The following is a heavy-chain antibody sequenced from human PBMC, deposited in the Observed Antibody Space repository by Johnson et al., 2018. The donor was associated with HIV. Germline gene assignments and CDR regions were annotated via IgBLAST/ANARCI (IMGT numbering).Heavy chain of an antibody. CDR1: GFTFSSYG. CDR3: AKGEVGDIVATIEPTFDI. V-gene: IGHV3-33*06. Sequence: QVQLVESGGGVVRPRRSLRLSCVVSGFTFSSYGMHWVRQAPGKGLEWVAVIWYDGSNKYYADSVKGRFTISRDNSKNTVYLQMNSLRAEDTAVYYCAKGEVGDIVATIEPTFDIWGQGTMVTVSS. D-gene: IGHD5-12*01. CDR2: IWYDGSNK. J-gene: IGHJ3*02.